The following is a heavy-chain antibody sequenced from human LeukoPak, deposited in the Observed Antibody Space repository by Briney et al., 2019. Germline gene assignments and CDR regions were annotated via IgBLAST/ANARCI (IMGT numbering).Heavy chain of an antibody. CDR1: GGSISSGSYY. D-gene: IGHD3-10*01. Sequence: PSQTLSLTCTVSGGSISSGSYYWSWIRQPAGKGLEWIGRIYTSGSTNYNPSLKSRVTTSVDTSKNQFSLKLSSVTAADTAVYYCARVGYYGVVRIFDYWGQGTLVTVSS. CDR3: ARVGYYGVVRIFDY. V-gene: IGHV4-61*02. J-gene: IGHJ4*02. CDR2: IYTSGST.